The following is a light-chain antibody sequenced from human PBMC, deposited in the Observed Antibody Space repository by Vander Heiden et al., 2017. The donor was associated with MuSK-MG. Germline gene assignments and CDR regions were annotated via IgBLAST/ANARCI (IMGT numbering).Light chain of an antibody. J-gene: IGKJ4*01. CDR3: QQDNNWPLT. V-gene: IGKV3-15*01. CDR1: QTVNSN. Sequence: EVVMTQSPATLSVSPGERATLSCRASQTVNSNLAWYQQNPGQAPRLLIYHASTRATGIPARFSGSGSGTGFTLTISSLQSEDFAVYYCQQDNNWPLTFGGGTKVEIK. CDR2: HAS.